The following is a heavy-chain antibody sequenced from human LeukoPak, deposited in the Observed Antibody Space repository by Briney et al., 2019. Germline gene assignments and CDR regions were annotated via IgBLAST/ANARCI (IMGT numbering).Heavy chain of an antibody. CDR1: GFTFSSYA. CDR2: IPGSGDST. V-gene: IGHV3-23*01. D-gene: IGHD5-12*01. Sequence: GGSLRLSCAASGFTFSSYAMYWVRQAPGRGLEWVSAIPGSGDSTYYADSVKGRFAISRDNSNNMLYLQMNSLRAKDTAVYYCAKRATMSGATYYFDYWGQGTLVTVSS. J-gene: IGHJ4*02. CDR3: AKRATMSGATYYFDY.